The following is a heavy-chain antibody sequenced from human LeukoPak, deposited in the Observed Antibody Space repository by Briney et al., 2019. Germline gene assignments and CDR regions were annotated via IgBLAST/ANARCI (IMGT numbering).Heavy chain of an antibody. CDR2: ISDSDSST. CDR3: ARVLRGFTYGKFDY. D-gene: IGHD5-18*01. CDR1: GFTFSSHG. J-gene: IGHJ4*02. V-gene: IGHV3-23*01. Sequence: GGSVRLSCAASGFTFSSHGMSWVRQAPGKGLEWVSGISDSDSSTYYADSVKGRFTISRDNSKNTLYPQTNNLRAADTAVYFCARVLRGFTYGKFDYWGPGTLVTVSS.